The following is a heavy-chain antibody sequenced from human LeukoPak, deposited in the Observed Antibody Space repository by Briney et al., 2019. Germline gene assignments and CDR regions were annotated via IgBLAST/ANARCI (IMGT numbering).Heavy chain of an antibody. CDR1: GGSISSYY. D-gene: IGHD6-13*01. J-gene: IGHJ4*02. CDR3: ARVFSSSWYYFDY. V-gene: IGHV4-4*07. CDR2: FHTSGST. Sequence: PSETLSLTCTVSGGSISSYYWSWIRQPAGKGLEWIGRFHTSGSTNYNPSLKSRVTMSVDTSKNQFSLKLTSVTAADTAVYYCARVFSSSWYYFDYWGQGTLVTVSS.